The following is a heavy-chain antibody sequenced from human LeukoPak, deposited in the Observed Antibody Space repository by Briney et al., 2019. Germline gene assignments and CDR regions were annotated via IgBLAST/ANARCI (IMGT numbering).Heavy chain of an antibody. V-gene: IGHV1-69*05. J-gene: IGHJ6*03. CDR1: GGTFSSYD. CDR2: IIPIFGTA. D-gene: IGHD3-3*01. CDR3: ARGVWSGYSYYYYYMDV. Sequence: SVKVPWKASGGTFSSYDISWVRQAPGQGLEWMGGIIPIFGTANYAQKFQGRVTITTDESTSTAYMELSSLRSEDTAVYYCARGVWSGYSYYYYYMDVWGKGTTVTVSS.